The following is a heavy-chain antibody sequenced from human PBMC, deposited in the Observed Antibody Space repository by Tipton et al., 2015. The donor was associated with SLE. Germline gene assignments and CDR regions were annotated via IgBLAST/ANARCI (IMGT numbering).Heavy chain of an antibody. CDR3: AGEGTISGALDAFDI. V-gene: IGHV3-30*04. CDR2: ISYDGSNK. J-gene: IGHJ3*02. D-gene: IGHD3-3*01. Sequence: SLRLSCAASGFEFGDCAMHWVRQAPGKGLEWVAVISYDGSNKYYADSVKGRFTISRDNSKNTLYLQMNSLRAEDTAVYYCAGEGTISGALDAFDIWGQGTMVTVSS. CDR1: GFEFGDCA.